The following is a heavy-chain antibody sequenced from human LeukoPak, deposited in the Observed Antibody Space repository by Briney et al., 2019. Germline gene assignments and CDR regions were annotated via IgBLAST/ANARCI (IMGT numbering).Heavy chain of an antibody. CDR2: IYPGDADT. V-gene: IGHV5-51*01. CDR3: ARSPDIAVAGALYYSYYYYMDI. D-gene: IGHD6-19*01. J-gene: IGHJ6*03. Sequence: GESLKISCEASGYSFSTYWIAWVRQMPGKGLEWMGIIYPGDADTRYSPSFQGRVTISADKSISTAYLQWSHLNASDTAMYYCARSPDIAVAGALYYSYYYYMDIWGKGTTVTVSS. CDR1: GYSFSTYW.